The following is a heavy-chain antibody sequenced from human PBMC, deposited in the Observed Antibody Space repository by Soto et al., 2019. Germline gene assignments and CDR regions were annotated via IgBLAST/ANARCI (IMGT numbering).Heavy chain of an antibody. CDR2: IYYSGST. CDR3: ARHEYYYGSGSPLKYDNHVDWFEP. Sequence: SETLSLTCTVSGGSISSYYWSWIRQPPGKGLEWIGYIYYSGSTNYNPSLKSRVTISVDTSKNQFSLKLSSVTAADTAVYYCARHEYYYGSGSPLKYDNHVDWFEPWGQGTLVTVSS. CDR1: GGSISSYY. V-gene: IGHV4-59*08. J-gene: IGHJ5*02. D-gene: IGHD3-10*01.